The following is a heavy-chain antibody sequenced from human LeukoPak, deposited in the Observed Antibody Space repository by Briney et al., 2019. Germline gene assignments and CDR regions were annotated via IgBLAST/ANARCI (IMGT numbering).Heavy chain of an antibody. CDR2: IKQDGSEK. Sequence: GGSLKLSCTASGGTFSSYWMSWVRQAPGKGLEWVGNIKQDGSEKYYVHTVKGRFTISRDNAKNSLHLEMNSLRAEDTAVYYCAIQQWLASPIDYWGQGPLVTVFS. CDR3: AIQQWLASPIDY. D-gene: IGHD6-19*01. CDR1: GGTFSSYW. J-gene: IGHJ4*02. V-gene: IGHV3-7*01.